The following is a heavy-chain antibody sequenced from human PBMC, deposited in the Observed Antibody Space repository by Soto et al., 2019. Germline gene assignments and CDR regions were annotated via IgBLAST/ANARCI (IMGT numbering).Heavy chain of an antibody. D-gene: IGHD3-3*01. CDR2: INPSGGDT. CDR1: GYTFTSYY. V-gene: IGHV1-46*01. CDR3: ARDSMYYDFWSGYNWFDP. J-gene: IGHJ5*02. Sequence: ASVKVSCKASGYTFTSYYLHWVRQAPGQGLEWMGVINPSGGDTTYAQKFQGRVTMTRDTSTSTVYMEFSSLRSEDTAVYYCARDSMYYDFWSGYNWFDPWGQGTLVTVSS.